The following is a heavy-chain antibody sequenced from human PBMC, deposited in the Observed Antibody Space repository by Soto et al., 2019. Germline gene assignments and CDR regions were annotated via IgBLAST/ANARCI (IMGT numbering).Heavy chain of an antibody. CDR1: GGSFSGYY. D-gene: IGHD3-10*01. V-gene: IGHV4-34*01. J-gene: IGHJ6*03. CDR2: INHSGST. Sequence: SETLSLTCAVYGGSFSGYYWSWIRQPPGKGLEWIGEINHSGSTNYNPSLKSRVTISVDTSKNQFSLKLSSVTAADTAVYYCARERYYYGSESINYMDVWSKGTTVTVSS. CDR3: ARERYYYGSESINYMDV.